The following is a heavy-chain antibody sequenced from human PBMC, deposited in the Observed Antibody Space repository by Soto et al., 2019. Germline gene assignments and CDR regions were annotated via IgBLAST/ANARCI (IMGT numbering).Heavy chain of an antibody. Sequence: SETLSLTCSVSADSISNLDYFWAWIRQPPGQALEYIEYIYKSATTYYNPSFESRVAISVDTSKSQFSLNVTSVTAADTAVYFCARGRYCLTGRCFPNWFDSWGQGALVTVSS. CDR1: ADSISNLDYF. J-gene: IGHJ5*01. V-gene: IGHV4-30-4*01. CDR2: IYKSATT. D-gene: IGHD7-27*01. CDR3: ARGRYCLTGRCFPNWFDS.